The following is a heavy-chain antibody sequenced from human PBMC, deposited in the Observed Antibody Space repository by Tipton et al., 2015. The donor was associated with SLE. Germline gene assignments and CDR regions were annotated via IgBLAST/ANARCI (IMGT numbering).Heavy chain of an antibody. CDR1: GSGTSNY. CDR2: LNLGDGFA. J-gene: IGHJ4*02. CDR3: ARDRGGSGKWFDY. Sequence: SLRLSYVASGSGTSNYMHWVRQGPGKGLVWVSRLNLGDGFATYADSVRGRFTISRDNAKNTLYLQMNGLRAEDTAVYSCARDRGGSGKWFDYWGRGTLVTVSS. V-gene: IGHV3-74*01. D-gene: IGHD3-10*01.